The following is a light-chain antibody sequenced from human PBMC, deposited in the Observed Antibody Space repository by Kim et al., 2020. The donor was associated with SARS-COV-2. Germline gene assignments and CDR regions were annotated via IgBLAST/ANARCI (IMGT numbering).Light chain of an antibody. CDR1: ILAKKY. CDR3: YSAADNIWV. Sequence: SVLPGQTARITCSGNILAKKYVRWFQQKPGQAPVLVIYKDRERPSGIPERFSGSSSGTTVTLTISGAQVEDEADYYCYSAADNIWVFGGGTQLTVL. J-gene: IGLJ3*02. CDR2: KDR. V-gene: IGLV3-27*01.